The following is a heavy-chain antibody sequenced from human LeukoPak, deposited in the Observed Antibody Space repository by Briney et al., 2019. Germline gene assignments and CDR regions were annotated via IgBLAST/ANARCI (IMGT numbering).Heavy chain of an antibody. CDR2: IDLDDDK. V-gene: IGHV2-70*11. D-gene: IGHD2-2*01. CDR1: GFSLSTSGMC. CDR3: ARSLPAAINYYYYYYMDV. Sequence: SGPALVKPTQTLTLTCTFSGFSLSTSGMCVSWIRQPPGKALEWLARIDLDDDKYYSTSLKTRLTISKDTSKNQAVLTMTNMDPVDTATYYCARSLPAAINYYYYYYMDVWGKGTTVTVSS. J-gene: IGHJ6*03.